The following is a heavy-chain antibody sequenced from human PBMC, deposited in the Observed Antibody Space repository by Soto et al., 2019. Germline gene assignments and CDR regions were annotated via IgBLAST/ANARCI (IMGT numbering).Heavy chain of an antibody. CDR2: IYTSGNT. J-gene: IGHJ4*02. V-gene: IGHV4-4*07. Sequence: PSETLSLTCTVSGASISGFYWSWIRKSAGKGLEWIGRIYTSGNTHYNPSLKSRVTVSIDTSKNQFFLTVNSVTAADSAVYYCARESGDNWDYEAYWGQGTPVTVSS. D-gene: IGHD1-7*01. CDR1: GASISGFY. CDR3: ARESGDNWDYEAY.